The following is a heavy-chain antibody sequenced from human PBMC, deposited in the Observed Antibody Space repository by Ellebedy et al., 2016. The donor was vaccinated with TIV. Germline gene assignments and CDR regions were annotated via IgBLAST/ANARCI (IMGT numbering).Heavy chain of an antibody. CDR1: GYSFTSYW. D-gene: IGHD2-2*01. Sequence: KVSCKGSGYSFTSYWIGWVRQMPGKGLEWMGIIYPGDSDTRYSPSFQGQATISADKSISTAYLQWSSLKASDTAMYYCARQAWDIVVVPAAMLDYWGQGTLVTVSS. J-gene: IGHJ4*02. V-gene: IGHV5-51*01. CDR2: IYPGDSDT. CDR3: ARQAWDIVVVPAAMLDY.